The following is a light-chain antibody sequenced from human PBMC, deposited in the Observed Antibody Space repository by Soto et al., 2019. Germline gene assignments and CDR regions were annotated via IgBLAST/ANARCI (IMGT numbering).Light chain of an antibody. J-gene: IGLJ7*01. V-gene: IGLV4-60*03. CDR2: LEGSGSY. Sequence: HLVLTQSSSASASLGSSVKLTCTLSSGHSSYIIAWHQQQPGKAPRYLMKLEGSGSYNKGSGVPDRFSGSSSGADRYLTISYLQSEDEADYYCETWDSNTAVFGGGTQLTVL. CDR1: SGHSSYI. CDR3: ETWDSNTAV.